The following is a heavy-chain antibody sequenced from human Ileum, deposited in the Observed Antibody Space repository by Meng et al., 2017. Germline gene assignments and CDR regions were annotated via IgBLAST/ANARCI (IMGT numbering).Heavy chain of an antibody. Sequence: ASVKVSCKASEYNFKGYNMHWVRQAPGQGLECMGWVNPNTGETKLAQKFQGRLTFTTDTSVNTAYMDLSSLTSDDTAVYYCVRDLFGAGTFGQDNGGFWGQGTLVTVSS. D-gene: IGHD3-16*01. CDR1: EYNFKGYN. CDR3: VRDLFGAGTFGQDNGGF. V-gene: IGHV1-2*02. CDR2: VNPNTGET. J-gene: IGHJ4*02.